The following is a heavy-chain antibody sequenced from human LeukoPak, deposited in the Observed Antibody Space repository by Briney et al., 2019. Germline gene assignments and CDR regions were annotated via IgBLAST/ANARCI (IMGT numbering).Heavy chain of an antibody. V-gene: IGHV4-34*01. J-gene: IGHJ5*02. CDR3: ARLSIAAANSVPNWFDP. CDR2: ISHRGRT. Sequence: SETLSLTCAVYGGSLSDYYWSWIRQSPGKGLEWIGEISHRGRTYYNPSLKSRVTISVDTSKNQFSLKLSSVTAADTAVYYCARLSIAAANSVPNWFDPWGQGTLVTVSS. D-gene: IGHD6-13*01. CDR1: GGSLSDYY.